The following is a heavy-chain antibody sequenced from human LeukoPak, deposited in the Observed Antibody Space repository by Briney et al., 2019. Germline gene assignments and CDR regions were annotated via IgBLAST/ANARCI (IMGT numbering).Heavy chain of an antibody. D-gene: IGHD5-12*01. V-gene: IGHV1-69*05. Sequence: ASVKVSCKASGGTFSSYAISRVRQAPGQGLEWMGGIIPIFGTANYAQKFQGRVTITTDESTSTAYMELSSLRSEDTAVYYCARGSGYDGGGGNYYYYYYMDVWGKGTTVTVSS. J-gene: IGHJ6*03. CDR1: GGTFSSYA. CDR2: IIPIFGTA. CDR3: ARGSGYDGGGGNYYYYYYMDV.